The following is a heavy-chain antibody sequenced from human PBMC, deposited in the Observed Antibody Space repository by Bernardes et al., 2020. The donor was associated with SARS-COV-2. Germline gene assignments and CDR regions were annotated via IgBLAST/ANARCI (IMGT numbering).Heavy chain of an antibody. CDR3: ARGLYQYRVAARDF. CDR2: ISTYNGNT. D-gene: IGHD3-10*01. Sequence: ASVKVSCKASGYTFPTYGFSWVRQAPGQGLEWMGWISTYNGNTNYPQKFQGRVTMTTDTSTNTAYMELRSLRYDDTAVYYCARGLYQYRVAARDFWGQGTVVSVSS. J-gene: IGHJ3*01. CDR1: GYTFPTYG. V-gene: IGHV1-18*01.